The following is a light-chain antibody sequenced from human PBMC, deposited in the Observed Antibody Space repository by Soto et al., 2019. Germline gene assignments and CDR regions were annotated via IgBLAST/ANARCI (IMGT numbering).Light chain of an antibody. Sequence: DIQMTQSPSSLSASVGDRVTITCRASQPISKNLNWYQQRPGKPPNLLIYASSSLQRGVPPRFSGGRSGTEFTLTITSLQPEDFATYYCQQTDSTPITFGQGTRLEIK. J-gene: IGKJ5*01. CDR3: QQTDSTPIT. CDR1: QPISKN. V-gene: IGKV1-39*01. CDR2: ASS.